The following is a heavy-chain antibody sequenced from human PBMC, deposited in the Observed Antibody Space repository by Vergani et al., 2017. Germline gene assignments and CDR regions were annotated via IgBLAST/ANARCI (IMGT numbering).Heavy chain of an antibody. Sequence: EVQLVQSGAEVKKPGESLKISCQISGYSFTNYWIGWVRQMPGKGLEWMGIIHPADSDTRYSPSFQGQVTISVDKSISTAYLQRSSLRASDSAMYYCARLYGRDCSGSKDFDYWGQGTLVTVSS. V-gene: IGHV5-51*01. J-gene: IGHJ4*02. CDR2: IHPADSDT. CDR3: ARLYGRDCSGSKDFDY. D-gene: IGHD1-26*01. CDR1: GYSFTNYW.